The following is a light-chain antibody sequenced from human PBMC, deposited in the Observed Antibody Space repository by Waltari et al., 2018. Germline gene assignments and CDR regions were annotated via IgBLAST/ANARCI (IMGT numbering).Light chain of an antibody. CDR2: GVS. J-gene: IGLJ2*01. CDR3: CSYTTSSTWV. V-gene: IGLV2-14*01. CDR1: RSAVGGYKY. Sequence: QAAPTQPPSVSGSPGQSVTISCTGTRSAVGGYKYFSWYRQHPGKAPKLMLYGVSNRPSGVSDRFSGSKSGNTASLTISGLQAEDEADYYCCSYTTSSTWVFGGGTRLTVL.